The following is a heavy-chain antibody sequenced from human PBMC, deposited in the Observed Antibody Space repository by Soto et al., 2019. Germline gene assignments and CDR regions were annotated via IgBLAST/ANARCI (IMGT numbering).Heavy chain of an antibody. D-gene: IGHD1-26*01. CDR1: GFTFITHG. CDR2: ISKDGNDK. V-gene: IGHV3-30*18. Sequence: GGSLRLSCAASGFTFITHGMHWVRQVPGKGLEWVSVISKDGNDKYYADSVKGRFTISRDNSKNMLFLQMDSLRDEDTAVYYCAKQWGLTPLFDYWGQGTVVTVSS. CDR3: AKQWGLTPLFDY. J-gene: IGHJ4*02.